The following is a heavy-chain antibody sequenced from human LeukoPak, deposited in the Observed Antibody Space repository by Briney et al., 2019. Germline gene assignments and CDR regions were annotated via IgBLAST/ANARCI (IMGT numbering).Heavy chain of an antibody. D-gene: IGHD1-26*01. CDR2: ISGSGGST. CDR3: AREGIVGAYDY. CDR1: GFTVSSNY. V-gene: IGHV3-23*01. J-gene: IGHJ4*02. Sequence: GGSLRLSCAASGFTVSSNYMSWVRQAPGKGLEWVSAISGSGGSTYYADSVKGRFTISRDNSKNTLYLQMNSPRVEDTAFYYCAREGIVGAYDYWGQGTLVTVSS.